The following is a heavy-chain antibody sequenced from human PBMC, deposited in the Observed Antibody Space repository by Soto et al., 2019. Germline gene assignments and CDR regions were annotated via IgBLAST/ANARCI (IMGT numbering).Heavy chain of an antibody. CDR3: ARDLKAYDSSGLLH. V-gene: IGHV3-30-3*01. CDR1: GFTFSSYA. J-gene: IGHJ4*02. D-gene: IGHD3-22*01. Sequence: QVQLVESGGGVVQPGRSLRLSCAASGFTFSSYAMHWVRQAPGKGLEWVAVISYDGSNKYYADSVKGRFTISRDNSKNTLYLQMNSLRAEDTAVYYCARDLKAYDSSGLLHWGQGTLVTVSS. CDR2: ISYDGSNK.